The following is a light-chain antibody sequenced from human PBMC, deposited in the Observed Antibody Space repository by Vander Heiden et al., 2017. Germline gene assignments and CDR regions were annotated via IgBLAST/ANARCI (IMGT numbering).Light chain of an antibody. CDR2: AAS. CDR3: QQYYSYPPALT. Sequence: AIRMTQSPSSLSASTGDRVTIPCRASQGISSYLAWYQQKPGKAPKLLIYAASTLQSGVPSRFSGSGSGTDFTLTISCLQSEDFATYYCQQYYSYPPALTFGGGTKVEIK. CDR1: QGISSY. V-gene: IGKV1-8*01. J-gene: IGKJ4*01.